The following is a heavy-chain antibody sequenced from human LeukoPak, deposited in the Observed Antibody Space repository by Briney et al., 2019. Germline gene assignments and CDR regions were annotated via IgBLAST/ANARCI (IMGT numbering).Heavy chain of an antibody. J-gene: IGHJ6*03. CDR2: INDSGST. Sequence: SETLSLTRAVYGGSFSGYYWRWIRQSPGKGLEWIGEINDSGSTNYDPSLKSRVTISVDTSKNQISLKLTSVTAADTAVYYCARVAGDPIYYYYYMDVWGKGTTVTVSS. CDR3: ARVAGDPIYYYYYMDV. D-gene: IGHD7-27*01. V-gene: IGHV4-34*01. CDR1: GGSFSGYY.